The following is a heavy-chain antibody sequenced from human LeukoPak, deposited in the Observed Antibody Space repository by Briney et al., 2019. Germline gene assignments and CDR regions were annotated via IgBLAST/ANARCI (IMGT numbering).Heavy chain of an antibody. CDR1: GGSFSGYY. CDR3: ARVVVRSSWYVDY. Sequence: SETLSLTCAVYGGSFSGYYWSWIRQPPGKGLEWIGEINHSGSTNYNPSLKSRVTISVDTSKNQFSLKLSSVTAADTAVYYCARVVVRSSWYVDYWGQGTLVTVSS. V-gene: IGHV4-34*01. J-gene: IGHJ4*02. CDR2: INHSGST. D-gene: IGHD6-13*01.